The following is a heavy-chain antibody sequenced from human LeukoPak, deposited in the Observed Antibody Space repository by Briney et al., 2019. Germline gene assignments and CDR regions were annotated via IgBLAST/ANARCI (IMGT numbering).Heavy chain of an antibody. CDR1: GYTFTGYY. Sequence: GASVKVSFKASGYTFTGYYMHWVRQAPGQGLEWMGWINPNSGGTNYAQKFQGRVTMTRDTSISTAYMELSRLRSDDTAVYYCARDPGGSSGYYDGYWGQGTLVTVSS. D-gene: IGHD3-22*01. CDR2: INPNSGGT. CDR3: ARDPGGSSGYYDGY. V-gene: IGHV1-2*02. J-gene: IGHJ4*02.